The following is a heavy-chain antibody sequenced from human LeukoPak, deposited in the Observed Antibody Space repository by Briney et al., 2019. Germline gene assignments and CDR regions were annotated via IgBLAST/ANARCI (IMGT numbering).Heavy chain of an antibody. J-gene: IGHJ5*02. CDR3: ARPRSRVSWFDP. Sequence: PSETLSLTCAVYGGSFSGYYWSWIRQPPGKGLEWIGSLYYSGSTYYNPSLKSRVAISVDTSKNQSSLKLRSVTAADTAVYYCARPRSRVSWFDPWGQGTLVTVSS. CDR2: LYYSGST. V-gene: IGHV4-34*01. CDR1: GGSFSGYY. D-gene: IGHD2-8*01.